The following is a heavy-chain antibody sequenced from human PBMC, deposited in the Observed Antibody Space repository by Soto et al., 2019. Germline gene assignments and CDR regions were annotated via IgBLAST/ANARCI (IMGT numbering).Heavy chain of an antibody. CDR3: AHSRRGYSYGFVDY. D-gene: IGHD5-18*01. V-gene: IGHV2-5*02. Sequence: SGPTLVNPTQTLTLTCTFSGFSLSASGVGVGWIRQPPGKALEWLALIYWDDDKRYSPSLESRLTITKDTSKNQVVLTMTNMDPVDTATYYCAHSRRGYSYGFVDYWGQGTLVTVSS. CDR1: GFSLSASGVG. CDR2: IYWDDDK. J-gene: IGHJ4*02.